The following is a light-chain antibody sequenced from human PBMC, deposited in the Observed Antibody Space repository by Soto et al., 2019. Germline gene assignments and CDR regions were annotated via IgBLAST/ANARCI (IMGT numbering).Light chain of an antibody. CDR2: VAS. CDR1: ETISKY. CDR3: QQSYTSPWT. V-gene: IGKV1-39*01. Sequence: DIQMTQSPSSLSASIGDRVTITCRASETISKYLSWYQQKPGEAPNLLVYVASTLQSGVPSRFSGSGSGTVFTLTINSLQPEDFATYYCQQSYTSPWTFGQGTKVYIK. J-gene: IGKJ1*01.